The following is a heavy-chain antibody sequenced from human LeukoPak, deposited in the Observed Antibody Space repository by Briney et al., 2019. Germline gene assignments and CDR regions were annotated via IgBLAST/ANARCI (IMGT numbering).Heavy chain of an antibody. CDR1: GFTFSGYN. Sequence: GGSLRLSCAASGFTFSGYNINWVRQAPGRGLEWISYISTTGTTMYYADSVKGRFAISRDSAESSLYLQMNSLRDEDTAVYYCARVWQDYSGVDYWGQGTLVTVSS. CDR2: ISTTGTTM. V-gene: IGHV3-48*02. CDR3: ARVWQDYSGVDY. J-gene: IGHJ4*02. D-gene: IGHD2-21*01.